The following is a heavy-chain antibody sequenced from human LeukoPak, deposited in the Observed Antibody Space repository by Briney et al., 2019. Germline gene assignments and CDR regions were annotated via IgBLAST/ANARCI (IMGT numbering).Heavy chain of an antibody. Sequence: GGSLRLSCAASGLTFSSYEMNGVRQAPGKGREGISYISSSGSTIHYADSVKGRFTVSRDNAKNSLYLQMNSLRAEDTAVYYCARGGFDWLLFNYYYYMDVWGKGTTVTVSS. CDR2: ISSSGSTI. V-gene: IGHV3-48*03. CDR1: GLTFSSYE. CDR3: ARGGFDWLLFNYYYYMDV. D-gene: IGHD3-9*01. J-gene: IGHJ6*03.